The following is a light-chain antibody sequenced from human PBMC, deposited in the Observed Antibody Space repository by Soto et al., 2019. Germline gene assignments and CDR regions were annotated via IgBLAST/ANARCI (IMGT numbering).Light chain of an antibody. CDR3: QQRGNRPPWT. Sequence: EIVLTPSPATISLSPVVRATLSCRASQGISSYSAWYQQKPGQAPRLLIYDASNRATGIPARFSGSGSGTDFTLTISSLEPEDFAVYYCQQRGNRPPWTFGQGTKVDIK. CDR1: QGISSY. V-gene: IGKV3-11*01. J-gene: IGKJ1*01. CDR2: DAS.